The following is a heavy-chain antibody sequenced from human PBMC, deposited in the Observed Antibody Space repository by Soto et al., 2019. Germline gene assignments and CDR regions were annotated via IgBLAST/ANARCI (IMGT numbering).Heavy chain of an antibody. J-gene: IGHJ6*02. V-gene: IGHV3-23*01. CDR1: GFTFNNYA. Sequence: EVQLLESGGGLVQPGGSLRLSCAVSGFTFNNYAMNWVRQAPGKGLEWGSSISDSGGRTYYADSVKGRFTISRDNSKNTLYLQMNSLRAEDTAIYYCAKDALGDYFDYGMDVWGQGTTVTVAS. CDR3: AKDALGDYFDYGMDV. CDR2: ISDSGGRT.